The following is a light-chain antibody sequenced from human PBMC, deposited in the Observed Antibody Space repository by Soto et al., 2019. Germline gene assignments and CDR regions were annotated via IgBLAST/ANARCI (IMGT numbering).Light chain of an antibody. Sequence: DIQMTQSPSSLSASVGDRVTINCRASQSISNFLTWYQQKPGKAPKLLIYAASNLQSGFPSSFSGSGSGTDFTLTISSLQPEDFSTYYCQQSYNTPRTFGQGTNVEIK. J-gene: IGKJ1*01. CDR2: AAS. CDR3: QQSYNTPRT. V-gene: IGKV1-39*01. CDR1: QSISNF.